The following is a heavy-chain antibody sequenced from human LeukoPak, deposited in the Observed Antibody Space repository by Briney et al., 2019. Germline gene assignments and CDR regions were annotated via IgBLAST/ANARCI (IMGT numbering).Heavy chain of an antibody. J-gene: IGHJ4*02. Sequence: SVKDSCKASGGTFSSYAISWVRQAPGQGLEWMGGIIPIFGTANYAQKFQGRVTITADESTSTAYMELSSLRSEDTAVYYCARGGLSDCSSTSCPNPHFDYWGQGTLVTVSS. CDR1: GGTFSSYA. D-gene: IGHD2-2*01. V-gene: IGHV1-69*13. CDR2: IIPIFGTA. CDR3: ARGGLSDCSSTSCPNPHFDY.